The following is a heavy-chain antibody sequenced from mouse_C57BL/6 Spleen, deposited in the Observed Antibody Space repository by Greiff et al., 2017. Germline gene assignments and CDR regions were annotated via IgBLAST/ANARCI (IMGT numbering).Heavy chain of an antibody. CDR2: IEPEDGET. CDR1: GFNIKDYY. J-gene: IGHJ2*01. CDR3: ARRITTGSFDY. Sequence: VQLQQSGAELVKPGASVKLSCTASGFNIKDYYMHWVKQRTEQGLEWIGRIEPEDGETKYAPKFPGKATITADTSSDTAYLQLSSLTSEDTAVYYCARRITTGSFDYWGQGTTLTVSS. V-gene: IGHV14-2*01. D-gene: IGHD1-1*01.